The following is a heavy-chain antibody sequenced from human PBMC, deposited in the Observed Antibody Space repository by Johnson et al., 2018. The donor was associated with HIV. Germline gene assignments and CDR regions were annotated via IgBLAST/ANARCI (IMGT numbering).Heavy chain of an antibody. J-gene: IGHJ3*02. D-gene: IGHD5-12*01. CDR3: ARVLRLPRLGAFDI. V-gene: IGHV3-30*02. CDR2: IRYDGSDK. Sequence: QVQLVESGGGLVQPGRSLRLSCAASGFTFDDYGMSWVRQAPGKGLEWVSFIRYDGSDKHYADSVKGRFTISRDNSKNTVYLQTNSLRAEDSAVYYCARVLRLPRLGAFDIWGQGTMVTVSS. CDR1: GFTFDDYG.